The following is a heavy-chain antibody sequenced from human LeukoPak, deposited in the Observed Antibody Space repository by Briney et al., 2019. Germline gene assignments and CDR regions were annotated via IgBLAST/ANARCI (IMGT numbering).Heavy chain of an antibody. J-gene: IGHJ4*02. V-gene: IGHV3-48*01. CDR3: ARDRKWDGFDY. D-gene: IGHD1-26*01. CDR2: ITTSGGAK. Sequence: GGSLRLSCAASGFTFSSYSMNWVRQAPGKGLEWISYITTSGGAKNYADSVKGRFTISRDNAENSLYLQMSSLRAEDTAVYYCARDRKWDGFDYWGQGTLVTVSS. CDR1: GFTFSSYS.